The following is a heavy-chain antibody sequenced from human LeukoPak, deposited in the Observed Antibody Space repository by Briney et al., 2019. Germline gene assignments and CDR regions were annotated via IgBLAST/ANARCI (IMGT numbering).Heavy chain of an antibody. D-gene: IGHD6-19*01. Sequence: VASVKVSCKASGGTFSSYAISWVRQAPGQGLEWMGRIIPIFGTANYAQKFQGRVTITTDESTSTAYMELSSLRSEDTAVYYCARDYFAGGWMVDAFDIWGQGTMVTVSS. J-gene: IGHJ3*02. CDR3: ARDYFAGGWMVDAFDI. CDR2: IIPIFGTA. V-gene: IGHV1-69*05. CDR1: GGTFSSYA.